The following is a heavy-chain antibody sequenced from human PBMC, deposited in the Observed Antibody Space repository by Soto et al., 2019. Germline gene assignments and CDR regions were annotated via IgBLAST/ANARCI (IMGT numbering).Heavy chain of an antibody. V-gene: IGHV1-24*01. D-gene: IGHD3-22*01. CDR2: FDPEDGET. CDR1: GYTLTELS. Sequence: ASVKVSCKVSGYTLTELSMHWVRQAPGKGLEWMGGFDPEDGETIYAQKFQGRVTMTEDTSTDTVYMELSSLRSEDTAVYYCATSNYYDSSGYYPLDYYYGMDVWGQGTTVTVSS. J-gene: IGHJ6*02. CDR3: ATSNYYDSSGYYPLDYYYGMDV.